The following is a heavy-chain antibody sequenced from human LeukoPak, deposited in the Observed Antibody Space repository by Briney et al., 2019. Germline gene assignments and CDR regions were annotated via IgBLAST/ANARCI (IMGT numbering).Heavy chain of an antibody. J-gene: IGHJ4*02. CDR2: MNPNSGNT. Sequence: GASVKVSCKASGYTFTSYDINWVRQATGQGLEWMGWMNPNSGNTGYAQKFQGRVTMTRDMSTSTVYMELSSLRSEDTAVYYCARRRQWLLIDYWGQGTLVTVSS. V-gene: IGHV1-8*01. D-gene: IGHD6-19*01. CDR3: ARRRQWLLIDY. CDR1: GYTFTSYD.